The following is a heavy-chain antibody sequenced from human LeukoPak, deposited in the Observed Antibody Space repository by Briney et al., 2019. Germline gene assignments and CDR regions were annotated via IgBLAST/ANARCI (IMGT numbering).Heavy chain of an antibody. CDR2: IYFSGST. J-gene: IGHJ6*03. CDR3: ARGPGFSYYYYMDV. V-gene: IGHV4-39*07. CDR1: GGSIRSNSYY. Sequence: SETLSLTCTVSGGSIRSNSYYWGWIRQPPGKGLEWIGSIYFSGSTYYNSSLKSRVTISVDTSKNQFSLKLNSVTAADTAVYYCARGPGFSYYYYMDVWGKGTTVTVSS.